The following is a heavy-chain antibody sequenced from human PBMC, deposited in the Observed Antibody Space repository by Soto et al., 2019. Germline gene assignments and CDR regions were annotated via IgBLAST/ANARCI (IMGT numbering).Heavy chain of an antibody. CDR2: ISGSGDST. Sequence: EVQLLESGGALVHPGGSLRLSCAASGFTFSSYAMSWVRQVPGKGLEWVSSISGSGDSTHNADSVKGRVTFSRDNAKNTLYLQLNSLTADDTAVYYCAKGGLYSGSWYEGYWGQGTLVTVSS. D-gene: IGHD6-13*01. J-gene: IGHJ4*02. V-gene: IGHV3-23*01. CDR3: AKGGLYSGSWYEGY. CDR1: GFTFSSYA.